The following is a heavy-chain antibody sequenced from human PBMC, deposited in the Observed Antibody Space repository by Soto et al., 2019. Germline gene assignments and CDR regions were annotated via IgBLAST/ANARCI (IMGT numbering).Heavy chain of an antibody. Sequence: GGSLRLSCAASGFTFSSYSMNWVRQAPGKGLEWISYISSSSNTIYYADSVKGRFTISRDNAKNSLYLQMNSLRDEDSAVYSCARARYSESFTYYYYGMDVWGQGTTVTVSS. CDR3: ARARYSESFTYYYYGMDV. V-gene: IGHV3-48*02. CDR2: ISSSSNTI. J-gene: IGHJ6*02. CDR1: GFTFSSYS. D-gene: IGHD5-12*01.